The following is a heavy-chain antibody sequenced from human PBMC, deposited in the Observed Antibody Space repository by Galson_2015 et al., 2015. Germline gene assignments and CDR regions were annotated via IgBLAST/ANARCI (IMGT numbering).Heavy chain of an antibody. J-gene: IGHJ5*01. D-gene: IGHD1/OR15-1a*01. V-gene: IGHV4-4*02. CDR1: GASISRGNW. CDR3: ARHIDWNTRNPRWFD. CDR2: IHHSETT. Sequence: ETLSLTCAVSGASISRGNWWGWVRQSPGKGLEWIGDIHHSETTRFNPSVESRVTMSIDKSKNQFSLKLTSVTAADTAVYYCARHIDWNTRNPRWFD.